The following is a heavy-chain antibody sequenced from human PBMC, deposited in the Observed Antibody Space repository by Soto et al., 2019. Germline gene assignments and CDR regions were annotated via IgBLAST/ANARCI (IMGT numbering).Heavy chain of an antibody. CDR1: GFTVSSTY. V-gene: IGHV3-53*01. CDR2: IYGGLTT. J-gene: IGHJ6*02. D-gene: IGHD6-13*01. CDR3: ARDRIEAAGTPRFNYYYGMDV. Sequence: GGSLRLSCAASGFTVSSTYMTWVRQAPRKGLEWVSVIYGGLTTSYADSVKGRFTISRDNSKNTVFLQMNSLRGEDTAVYYCARDRIEAAGTPRFNYYYGMDVWGQGTTVTVSS.